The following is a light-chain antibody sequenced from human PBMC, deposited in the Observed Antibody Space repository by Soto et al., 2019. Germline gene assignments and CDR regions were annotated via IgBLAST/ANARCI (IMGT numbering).Light chain of an antibody. J-gene: IGKJ5*01. Sequence: EIVMTQSPATLSVSPGERATLSCRASQSVSSNLAWYQQKPGQAPRLLIYGASSRATGIPVRFSGSGSGTEFTLTISSLQSEDFAVYYCQQRSNWPNFGQGTRLEIK. V-gene: IGKV3-15*01. CDR2: GAS. CDR1: QSVSSN. CDR3: QQRSNWPN.